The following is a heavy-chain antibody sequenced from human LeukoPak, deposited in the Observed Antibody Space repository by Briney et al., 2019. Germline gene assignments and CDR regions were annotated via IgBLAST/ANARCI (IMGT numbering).Heavy chain of an antibody. V-gene: IGHV1-46*01. J-gene: IGHJ4*02. CDR3: ARVLTETGGWYHFDY. CDR1: GYRFTDYH. D-gene: IGHD6-19*01. CDR2: IRPSDDTR. Sequence: ASVKVSCKAFGYRFTDYHVHWVRQAPGQGLEWMGVIRPSDDTRIYAQKFQGTVTMTRDKSTSTVYMELSSLTSEDTAVYYCARVLTETGGWYHFDYWGQGTLVTVS.